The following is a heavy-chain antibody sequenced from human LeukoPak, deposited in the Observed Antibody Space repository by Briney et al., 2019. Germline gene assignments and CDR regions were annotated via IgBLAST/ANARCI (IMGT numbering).Heavy chain of an antibody. Sequence: GGSLRLSCAASGFTFSSHGMHWVRQAPGKGLEWVAFIRYDGSNKYYAESVKGRFTIPRDNSKNTLYLEMNSLRAEGTAVYYCAKDYSSASYYVDYWGQGILVTVSP. D-gene: IGHD3-22*01. V-gene: IGHV3-30*02. CDR2: IRYDGSNK. J-gene: IGHJ4*02. CDR1: GFTFSSHG. CDR3: AKDYSSASYYVDY.